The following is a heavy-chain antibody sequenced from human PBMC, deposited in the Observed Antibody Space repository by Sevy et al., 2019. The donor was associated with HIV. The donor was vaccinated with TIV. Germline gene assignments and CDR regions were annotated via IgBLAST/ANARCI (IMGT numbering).Heavy chain of an antibody. J-gene: IGHJ4*02. CDR2: IIPIFGTA. D-gene: IGHD3-3*01. CDR3: ARGAPAYDFWSGYYYFDY. CDR1: GGTFSSYA. Sequence: ASVKVSCKASGGTFSSYAISWVRQAPGQGLEWMGGIIPIFGTANYAQKFQGRVTITADQSTSTAYMELSSLGSEETAVYYCARGAPAYDFWSGYYYFDYWGQGTLVT. V-gene: IGHV1-69*13.